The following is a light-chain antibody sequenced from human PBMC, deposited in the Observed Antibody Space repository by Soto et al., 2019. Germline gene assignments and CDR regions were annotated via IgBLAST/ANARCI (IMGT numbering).Light chain of an antibody. Sequence: QSALTQPASVSGSPGQSITISCTGTRSDIGGYNLVSWYQQHPGNAPKLIIYEGRQRPSGVSDRFVGSKSDNTASLTISGLQPDDEADYYCCSYAGADSAPYVLGTGTKVTVL. V-gene: IGLV2-23*01. J-gene: IGLJ1*01. CDR3: CSYAGADSAPYV. CDR1: RSDIGGYNL. CDR2: EGR.